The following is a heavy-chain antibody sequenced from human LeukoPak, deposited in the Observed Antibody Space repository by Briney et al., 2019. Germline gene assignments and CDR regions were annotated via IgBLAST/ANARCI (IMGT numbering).Heavy chain of an antibody. V-gene: IGHV3-11*05. J-gene: IGHJ3*02. CDR2: ISSSSSYT. D-gene: IGHD3-9*01. CDR1: GFTFSDYY. CDR3: AREILYYDILTGYANDAFDI. Sequence: PGGSLRLSCAASGFTFSDYYMSWIRQAPGKGVEWVSYISSSSSYTHYADSVKGRFTISRDNAKNSLYLQMNSLRAEDTAVYYCAREILYYDILTGYANDAFDIWGQGTMVTVSS.